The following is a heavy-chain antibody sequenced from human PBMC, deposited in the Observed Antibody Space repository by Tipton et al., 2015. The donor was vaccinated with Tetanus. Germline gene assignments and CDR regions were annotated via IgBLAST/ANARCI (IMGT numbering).Heavy chain of an antibody. V-gene: IGHV4-31*11. CDR1: GGSISSGGYY. Sequence: TLSLTCAVYGGSISSGGYYWSWIRQHPGKGLEWIGDIYNSGSTYYNPSLKSRVTILVDTTKNQFSLKLKSVTAADTAVYYCARDQARGARGWNYFDFWGQGSLVTVSS. D-gene: IGHD1-26*01. CDR3: ARDQARGARGWNYFDF. CDR2: IYNSGST. J-gene: IGHJ4*02.